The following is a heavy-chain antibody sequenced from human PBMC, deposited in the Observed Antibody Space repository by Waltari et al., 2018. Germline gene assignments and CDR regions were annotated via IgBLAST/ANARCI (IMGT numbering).Heavy chain of an antibody. CDR2: IYTSGST. J-gene: IGHJ6*02. CDR3: ARDTTYYDFWSGFGPSDV. V-gene: IGHV4-4*07. D-gene: IGHD3-3*01. Sequence: QVQLQESGPGLVQPSAPLSLTCPVSGGPISSYYWRWIRQPAGKGLEWIGRIYTSGSTNYNPSLKSRVTMSVDTSKNQFSLKLSSVTAADTAVYYCARDTTYYDFWSGFGPSDVWGQGTTVTVSS. CDR1: GGPISSYY.